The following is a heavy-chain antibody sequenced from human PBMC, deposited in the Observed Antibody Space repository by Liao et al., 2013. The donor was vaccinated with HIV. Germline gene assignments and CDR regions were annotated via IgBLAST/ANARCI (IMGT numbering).Heavy chain of an antibody. CDR2: VTHSGGT. J-gene: IGHJ4*02. CDR3: ARGRTVATTPLAY. D-gene: IGHD5-12*01. Sequence: QVHFQQWGAGLVKPAETLSLTCAVDGASLRGYYWGWIRQPPGKGLEWLGEVTHSGGTNHNPSLKNRLTISVDTSKNQVSLKLDSVTAADTAIYFCARGRTVATTPLAYWGQGTLVTVSS. CDR1: GASLRGYY. V-gene: IGHV4-34*01.